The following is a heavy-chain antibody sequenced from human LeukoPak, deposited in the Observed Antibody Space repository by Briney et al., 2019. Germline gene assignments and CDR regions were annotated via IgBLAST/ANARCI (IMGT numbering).Heavy chain of an antibody. Sequence: GGSLRLSCVASGFTFGKYWMSWVRQAPGKGLEWVANIKLDGSEKNYVDSVKGRFTISRGNTKNSLYLQMNSLRVEDTAVFYCARDQYDTWSRRGNFDSWGQGTLVIVSS. CDR2: IKLDGSEK. V-gene: IGHV3-7*03. D-gene: IGHD3-3*01. CDR1: GFTFGKYW. J-gene: IGHJ4*02. CDR3: ARDQYDTWSRRGNFDS.